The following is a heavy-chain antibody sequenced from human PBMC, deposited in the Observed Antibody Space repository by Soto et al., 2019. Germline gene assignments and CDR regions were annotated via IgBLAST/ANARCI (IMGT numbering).Heavy chain of an antibody. J-gene: IGHJ5*02. CDR3: VRDGAGASGLGWFGP. Sequence: QVQLQESGPGLVKPSQTLSVSCTVSGDSISRGGYYWNWIRRQPRKGLEWIGYIYHSGSTNYNPSLKSRVTMSVDTSKNQLSLELTNVTAADTAVYYCVRDGAGASGLGWFGPWGQGILVTVST. CDR1: GDSISRGGYY. V-gene: IGHV4-31*03. CDR2: IYHSGST. D-gene: IGHD3-10*01.